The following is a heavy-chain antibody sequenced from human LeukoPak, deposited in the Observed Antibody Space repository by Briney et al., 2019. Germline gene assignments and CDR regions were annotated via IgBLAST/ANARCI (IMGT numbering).Heavy chain of an antibody. D-gene: IGHD6-19*01. V-gene: IGHV4-39*01. CDR3: ARGWGPNYYYYYMDV. CDR1: SGSISSSTYY. Sequence: SETLSLTCTVSSGSISSSTYYWGWIRQPPGKGLEWIGSIFYSGSTYYNPSLKSRVTISVDTSKNQFSLKLSSVTAADTAVYYCARGWGPNYYYYYMDVCGKGTTVTVSS. J-gene: IGHJ6*03. CDR2: IFYSGST.